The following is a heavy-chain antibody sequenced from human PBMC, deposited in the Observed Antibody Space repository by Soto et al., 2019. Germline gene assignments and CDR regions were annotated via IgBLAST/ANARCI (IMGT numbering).Heavy chain of an antibody. Sequence: GGSLRLSCAASGFTFRSYAMSWVRQAPGKGLEWVSGISGSGGSTYYGDSVKGRSTISRDNSKNTLYLQMNSLRAEDTAVYYCAKDQGSWGYDYSHFDVCGQGTTVTVSS. D-gene: IGHD4-4*01. J-gene: IGHJ6*02. CDR3: AKDQGSWGYDYSHFDV. V-gene: IGHV3-23*02. CDR1: GFTFRSYA. CDR2: ISGSGGST.